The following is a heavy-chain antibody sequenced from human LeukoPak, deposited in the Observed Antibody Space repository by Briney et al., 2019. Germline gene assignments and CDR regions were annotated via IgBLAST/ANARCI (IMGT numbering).Heavy chain of an antibody. D-gene: IGHD6-13*01. CDR3: ARVAGYSSSWYFHMDV. CDR2: INPNSGGT. Sequence: EASVKVSCKASGYTFTGYYMHWVRQAPGQGLEWMGWINPNSGGTNYARRFQGRVTMTRDTSISTAYMELSRLTSDDTAVYYCARVAGYSSSWYFHMDVWGKGTTVTVSS. CDR1: GYTFTGYY. J-gene: IGHJ6*03. V-gene: IGHV1-2*02.